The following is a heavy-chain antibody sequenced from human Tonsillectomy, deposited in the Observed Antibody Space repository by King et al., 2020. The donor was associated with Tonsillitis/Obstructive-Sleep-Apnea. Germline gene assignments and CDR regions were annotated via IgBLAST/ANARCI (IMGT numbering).Heavy chain of an antibody. V-gene: IGHV3-7*01. CDR2: IKRGGSEK. Sequence: VQLVESGGGLVQPGGSLRLSCAGSGFTFTTYWMTWVRQAPGKGLEWVANIKRGGSEKNYVDSVKGRFTISRDNAKNSLYLQMNSLRAEDTAVYYCARDLSYCSGGSCYDRFDYWGQGTLVTVSS. D-gene: IGHD2-15*01. CDR3: ARDLSYCSGGSCYDRFDY. J-gene: IGHJ4*02. CDR1: GFTFTTYW.